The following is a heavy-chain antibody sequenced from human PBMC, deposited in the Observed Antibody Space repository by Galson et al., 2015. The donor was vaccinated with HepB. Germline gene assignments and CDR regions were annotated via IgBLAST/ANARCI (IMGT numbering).Heavy chain of an antibody. CDR3: AGPIAAPGPTGYYYYMDV. J-gene: IGHJ6*03. Sequence: SLRLSCAASGFTFSSYSMNWVRQAPGKGLEWVPYLSTDSSTIYYADSVRGRFTVSRDNAKNSQYLHMNSLRAEDTAVYYCAGPIAAPGPTGYYYYMDVWGKGTTVTVSS. D-gene: IGHD6-13*01. CDR1: GFTFSSYS. V-gene: IGHV3-48*01. CDR2: LSTDSSTI.